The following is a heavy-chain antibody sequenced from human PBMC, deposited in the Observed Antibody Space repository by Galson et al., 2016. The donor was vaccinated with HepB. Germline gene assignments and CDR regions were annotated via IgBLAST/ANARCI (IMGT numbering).Heavy chain of an antibody. V-gene: IGHV4-61*08. D-gene: IGHD1-26*01. CDR3: ARLSLVGAIDY. CDR1: GGSVSSGGYY. Sequence: LSLTCTVSGGSVSSGGYYWIWIRQTPGKGLEWIGYIYYSGNTNYNPSLKSRVTMSVDRSKNQFYLKLSSVTVADTAVYYCARLSLVGAIDYWGQGTLVVVSS. J-gene: IGHJ4*02. CDR2: IYYSGNT.